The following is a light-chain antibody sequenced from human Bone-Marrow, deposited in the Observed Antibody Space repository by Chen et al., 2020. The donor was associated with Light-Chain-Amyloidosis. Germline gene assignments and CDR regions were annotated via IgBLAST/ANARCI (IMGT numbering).Light chain of an antibody. CDR2: RDT. CDR3: QSADSSGTYEGI. CDR1: DLPTKY. V-gene: IGLV3-25*03. J-gene: IGLJ2*01. Sequence: SYELTQPPPVSVSPGQTARITCSGDDLPTKYAYWYQQKPGQAPVLVIHRDTDRPSGISERFSGSSSGTTATLTISGVQAEDEADYHCQSADSSGTYEGIFGGGTKLTVL.